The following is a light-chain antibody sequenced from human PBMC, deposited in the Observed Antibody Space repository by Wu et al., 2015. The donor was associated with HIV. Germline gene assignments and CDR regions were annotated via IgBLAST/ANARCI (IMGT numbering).Light chain of an antibody. CDR3: QQRSSWPPT. CDR2: DAS. V-gene: IGKV3-11*01. CDR1: QSVNSY. Sequence: EIVLTQSPATLSLSPGERATLSCRASQSVNSYLAWYQQKPGQAPRLLIYDASKRATGVPARFSGSGSGTDFTLTISSLEPEDFTVYYCQQRSSWPPTFGQGTRLEIK. J-gene: IGKJ5*01.